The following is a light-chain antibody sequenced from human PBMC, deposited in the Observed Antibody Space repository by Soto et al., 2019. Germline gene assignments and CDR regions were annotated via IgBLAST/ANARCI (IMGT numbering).Light chain of an antibody. CDR1: QTVSSTY. CDR3: QQYGSSPPFT. CDR2: GAS. Sequence: DIVLTQSPGTLSLSPGERATLSCRASQTVSSTYLAWYQQKPGQAPRLLIYGASSRATGIPDRFSGSGSGTDFTLTISRLGPEDFAVYYCQQYGSSPPFTFGQGTNLEI. V-gene: IGKV3-20*01. J-gene: IGKJ2*01.